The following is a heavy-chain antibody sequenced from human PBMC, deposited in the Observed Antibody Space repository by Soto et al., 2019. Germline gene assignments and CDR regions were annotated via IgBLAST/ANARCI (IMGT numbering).Heavy chain of an antibody. D-gene: IGHD2-2*01. J-gene: IGHJ6*02. V-gene: IGHV4-4*02. CDR3: ARVVGGYYYGMDV. CDR1: GGSISSSNW. Sequence: QVQLQESGPGLVKPSGTLSLTCAVSGGSISSSNWWSWVRQPPGKGLEWSGEIYQSGSTNHNPSLKSRVTISVDKSKNQFSLKLSSVTAADTAVYYCARVVGGYYYGMDVWGQGTTVTVSS. CDR2: IYQSGST.